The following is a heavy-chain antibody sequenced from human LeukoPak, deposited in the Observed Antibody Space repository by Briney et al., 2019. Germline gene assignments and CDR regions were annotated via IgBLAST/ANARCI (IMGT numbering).Heavy chain of an antibody. D-gene: IGHD5-12*01. Sequence: GGSLRLSCAASGFTFNSYAMNWVRQAPGKGLEWVSTISGSGGNTYYADSVKGRFTISRDNSKNTLYLQMNSLRAEDTAVYYCARVPDIVATSCDYWGQGTLVTVSS. CDR3: ARVPDIVATSCDY. CDR2: ISGSGGNT. V-gene: IGHV3-23*01. J-gene: IGHJ4*02. CDR1: GFTFNSYA.